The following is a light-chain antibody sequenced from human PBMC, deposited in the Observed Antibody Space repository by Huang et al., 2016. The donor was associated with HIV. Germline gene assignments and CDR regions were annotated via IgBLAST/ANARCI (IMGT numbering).Light chain of an antibody. CDR3: QQRSNWPGIT. CDR1: QSVSSY. CDR2: DAS. J-gene: IGKJ3*01. V-gene: IGKV3-11*01. Sequence: EIVLTQSPATLSLSPGERATLSCRASQSVSSYLAWYQQKPGQAPRLLIYDASNRATGIPARCSGRGSGTDFTLTISSLEPEDFAVYYCQQRSNWPGITFGPGTKVDIK.